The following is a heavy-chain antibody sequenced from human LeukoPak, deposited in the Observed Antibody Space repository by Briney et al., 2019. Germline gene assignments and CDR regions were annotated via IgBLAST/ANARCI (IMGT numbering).Heavy chain of an antibody. V-gene: IGHV3-11*01. D-gene: IGHD5-18*01. CDR3: ARSGGSQLWRYIYYYYYMDV. J-gene: IGHJ6*03. CDR2: ISSSGSTI. CDR1: GFTFSDYY. Sequence: GGSLRLSCAASGFTFSDYYMSWSRQAPGKGLEWVSYISSSGSTIYYADSVKGRFTISRDNAKNSLYLQMNSLRAEDTAVYYCARSGGSQLWRYIYYYYYMDVWGKGTTVTVSS.